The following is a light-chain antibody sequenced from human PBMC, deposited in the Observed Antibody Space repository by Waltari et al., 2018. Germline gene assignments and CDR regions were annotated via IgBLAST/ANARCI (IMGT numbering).Light chain of an antibody. CDR2: WAS. Sequence: DIVMTQSPDSQAVSLGERATINCRSSQSILDNSNKRNYLTWYQQKAGQPPRLLISWASTRESGVPDRFSGSGSGTDFTLTINRLQAEDVAVYYCHQYYSSPWTFGQGTKVEIK. J-gene: IGKJ1*01. CDR1: QSILDNSNKRNY. CDR3: HQYYSSPWT. V-gene: IGKV4-1*01.